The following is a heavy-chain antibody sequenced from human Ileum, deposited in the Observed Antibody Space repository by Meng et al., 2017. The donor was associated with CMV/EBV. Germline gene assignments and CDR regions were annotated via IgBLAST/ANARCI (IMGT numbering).Heavy chain of an antibody. CDR3: AKGPSEGFDY. V-gene: IGHV3-23*01. Sequence: GGSLRLSCVASGFSFSTFEMSWVRQAPGKGLEWVSTLSSSGGSTYYADSVTGRFTISRDNSKNILYLQMNSLRAEDTAVYYCAKGPSEGFDYWGQGALVTVSS. CDR1: GFSFSTFE. J-gene: IGHJ4*02. CDR2: LSSSGGST.